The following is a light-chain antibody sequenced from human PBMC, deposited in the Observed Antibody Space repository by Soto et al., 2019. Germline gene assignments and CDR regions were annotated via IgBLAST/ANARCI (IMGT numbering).Light chain of an antibody. Sequence: QSALTQPASVSGSPGQSITISCTGTSSDVGAYNYVSWYQQHPGKAPKLMIYEVSNRPSGVSDRFSGSRSGNTASLTISGLQAEDEAHYYCSSFTSKSTLIFGGGTKLTVL. CDR1: SSDVGAYNY. CDR3: SSFTSKSTLI. CDR2: EVS. J-gene: IGLJ2*01. V-gene: IGLV2-14*01.